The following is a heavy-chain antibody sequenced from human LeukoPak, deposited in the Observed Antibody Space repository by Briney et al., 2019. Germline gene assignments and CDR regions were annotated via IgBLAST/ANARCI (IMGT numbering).Heavy chain of an antibody. D-gene: IGHD3-9*01. V-gene: IGHV3-7*03. Sequence: GGSLRLSCAASGFTFSNYWMTWVRQAPGKGLEWVGNIKQDGSEKYYMDSMKGRFTISRDNAKNSLYLQMNSLRAEDTAVYYCARDDLDYDILTGYSTPYYYYGMDVWGQGTTVTVSS. CDR2: IKQDGSEK. CDR1: GFTFSNYW. J-gene: IGHJ6*02. CDR3: ARDDLDYDILTGYSTPYYYYGMDV.